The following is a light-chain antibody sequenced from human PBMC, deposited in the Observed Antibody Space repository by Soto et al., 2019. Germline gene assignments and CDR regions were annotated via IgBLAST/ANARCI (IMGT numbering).Light chain of an antibody. CDR3: QQYNFYSRT. V-gene: IGKV1-5*03. Sequence: DIQMTQSPSTLSASVGETVTITCRASQSISTWLAWYQQKPGKVPKLLIYKASSLQSGVPSRFSGIGSGTEFTLTISSLQPDDFATYYCQQYNFYSRTFGQGTKVEIK. CDR2: KAS. CDR1: QSISTW. J-gene: IGKJ1*01.